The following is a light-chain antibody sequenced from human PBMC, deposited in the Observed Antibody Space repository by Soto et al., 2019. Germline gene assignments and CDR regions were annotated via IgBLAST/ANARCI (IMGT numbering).Light chain of an antibody. CDR3: QQYNDNWT. V-gene: IGKV1-5*03. CDR2: KAS. Sequence: DIQMTQSPSTLSASVGDRVTITCRASQSISSWLAWHQQKPGQAPRLLIYKASNLESGVPSRFSGSGSGTEFTLNITSLQHDDSATYYCQQYNDNWTFGQGTKVEIK. CDR1: QSISSW. J-gene: IGKJ1*01.